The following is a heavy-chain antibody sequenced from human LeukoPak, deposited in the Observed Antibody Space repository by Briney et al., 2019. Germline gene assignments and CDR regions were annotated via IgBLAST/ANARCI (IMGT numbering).Heavy chain of an antibody. J-gene: IGHJ4*02. CDR3: ARDIGGYCSGGTCYSGYFDY. D-gene: IGHD2-15*01. V-gene: IGHV1-18*01. CDR2: ISAYNGNT. Sequence: ASVKVSCKASGYTFTSYGISWVRQAPGQGLEWMGWISAYNGNTNYAQKLQGRVTMTTDTSTTTAYMELRSLRSDDTAVYFCARDIGGYCSGGTCYSGYFDYWGQGTLVTASS. CDR1: GYTFTSYG.